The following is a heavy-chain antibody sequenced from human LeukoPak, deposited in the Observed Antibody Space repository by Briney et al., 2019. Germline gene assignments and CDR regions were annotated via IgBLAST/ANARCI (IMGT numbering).Heavy chain of an antibody. CDR1: GFTFSAYG. J-gene: IGHJ4*02. D-gene: IGHD2-2*01. CDR3: AKEAATSQIDY. V-gene: IGHV3-30*18. Sequence: GESLRLSCAASGFTFSAYGMHWVRQVPVKGLEWLAVISHDGDTKYYEDSVKGRFTISRDNFKNTLSLQINSLKAEDTAVYYCAKEAATSQIDYWGQGTLVTVSS. CDR2: ISHDGDTK.